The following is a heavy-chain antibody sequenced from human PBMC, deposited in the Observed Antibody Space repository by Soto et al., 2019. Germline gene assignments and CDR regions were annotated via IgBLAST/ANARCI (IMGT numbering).Heavy chain of an antibody. CDR1: GGTFSSYT. J-gene: IGHJ3*02. Sequence: SVKVSCKASGGTFSSYTISWVRQALGQGLEWMGRIIPILGIANYAQKFQGRVTITADKSTSTAYMELSSLRSEDTAVYYCARAEGGYSSSSSDIWGQGTMVTVSS. V-gene: IGHV1-69*02. D-gene: IGHD6-6*01. CDR3: ARAEGGYSSSSSDI. CDR2: IIPILGIA.